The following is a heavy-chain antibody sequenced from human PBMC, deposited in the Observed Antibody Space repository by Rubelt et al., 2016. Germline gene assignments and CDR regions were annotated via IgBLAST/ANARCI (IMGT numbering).Heavy chain of an antibody. CDR2: ISWNSAML. D-gene: IGHD3-9*01. J-gene: IGHJ3*02. CDR3: AKGLGTKYDILTGYAFDI. V-gene: IGHV3-9*01. Sequence: PGRSLRLSCASSGFPFEDCVMHWVRQVPGKGLEWVSDISWNSAMLQYADSVKGRFTISRDNAKNSLHLQMSSLRAEDTALYYCAKGLGTKYDILTGYAFDIWGPGTMVTVSS. CDR1: GFPFEDCV.